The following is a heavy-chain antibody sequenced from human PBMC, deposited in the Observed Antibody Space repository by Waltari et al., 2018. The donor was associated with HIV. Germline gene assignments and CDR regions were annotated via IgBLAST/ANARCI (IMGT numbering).Heavy chain of an antibody. J-gene: IGHJ1*01. CDR3: ARGGKTMVRGVNTFQH. CDR1: GYTFTSHG. CDR2: ISAYNGNT. D-gene: IGHD3-10*01. V-gene: IGHV1-18*01. Sequence: QVQLVQSGAEVKKPGASVKVSCKASGYTFTSHGISWVRKPPGKGIEWMGWISAYNGNTNYAQKLQGRVTMTTDTSTSTAYMELRSLRSDDTAVYYCARGGKTMVRGVNTFQHWGQGTLVTVSS.